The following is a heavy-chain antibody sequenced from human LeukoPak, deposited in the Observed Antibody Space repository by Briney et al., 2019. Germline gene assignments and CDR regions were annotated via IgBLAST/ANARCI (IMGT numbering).Heavy chain of an antibody. CDR2: IKSKTDGGTT. CDR1: GFTFSNAW. J-gene: IGHJ6*02. CDR3: TAPRITIFGVYYGMDV. Sequence: RGSLRLSCAASGFTFSNAWMNWVRQAPGKGLEWVGRIKSKTDGGTTDYAAPVKGRFTISRDDSKNTLYLQMNSLKTEDTAVYYCTAPRITIFGVYYGMDVWGQGTTVTVSS. D-gene: IGHD3-3*01. V-gene: IGHV3-15*07.